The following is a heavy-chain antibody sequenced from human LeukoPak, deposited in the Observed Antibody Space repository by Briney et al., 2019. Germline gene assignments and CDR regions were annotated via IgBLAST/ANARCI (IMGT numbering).Heavy chain of an antibody. Sequence: PGGSLRLSCAASGFTLSSFSMHWVRQSPGRGLEYVSAINYNGSPTYYADSVKGRFTISRDNSKNTLYLQMASLRDEDMGVYYCARVGPATAFDYWGQGTQVTVSS. J-gene: IGHJ4*02. CDR3: ARVGPATAFDY. CDR1: GFTLSSFS. V-gene: IGHV3-64*02. CDR2: INYNGSPT.